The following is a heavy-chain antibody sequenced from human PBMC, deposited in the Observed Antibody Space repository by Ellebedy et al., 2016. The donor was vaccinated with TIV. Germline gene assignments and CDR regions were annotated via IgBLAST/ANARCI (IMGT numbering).Heavy chain of an antibody. V-gene: IGHV3-30*18. CDR1: GFTFSSYG. D-gene: IGHD5-24*01. CDR3: AKDLGRWLQYFDS. J-gene: IGHJ4*02. CDR2: MFYDGNDE. Sequence: GGSLRLSCAASGFTFSSYGMHWVRQAPGKGLEWVAGMFYDGNDEYYADSVKGRFTISRDSSKTTLYLQMNSLRPEDTAVYYCAKDLGRWLQYFDSWGQGTLVTVSS.